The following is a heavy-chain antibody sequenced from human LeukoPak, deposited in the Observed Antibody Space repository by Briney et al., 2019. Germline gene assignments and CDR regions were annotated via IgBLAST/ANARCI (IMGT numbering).Heavy chain of an antibody. D-gene: IGHD3-22*01. V-gene: IGHV3-66*01. CDR2: IYSGGST. J-gene: IGHJ4*02. CDR1: GFTVSSNY. Sequence: GGSLRLSCAASGFTVSSNYMSWVRQAPGKGLEWVSVIYSGGSTYYADSVKGRFTISRDNSKNTLYLQMNSLRAEDTAVYYCARVQYYYDSSGYYVFDYWGQGTLVTVSS. CDR3: ARVQYYYDSSGYYVFDY.